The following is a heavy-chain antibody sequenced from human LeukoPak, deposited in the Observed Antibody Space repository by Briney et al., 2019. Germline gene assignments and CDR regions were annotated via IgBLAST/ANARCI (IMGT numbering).Heavy chain of an antibody. D-gene: IGHD3-16*02. CDR1: GFTFSSYS. CDR3: ARHVDDYVWGSYRPPPYFDY. J-gene: IGHJ4*02. Sequence: GGSLRLSCAASGFTFSSYSMNWVRQAPGKGLEWVSSISSSSSYIYYADSVKGRFTISRDNAKNSLYLQMNSLRAEDTAVYYCARHVDDYVWGSYRPPPYFDYWGQGTLVTVSS. V-gene: IGHV3-21*01. CDR2: ISSSSSYI.